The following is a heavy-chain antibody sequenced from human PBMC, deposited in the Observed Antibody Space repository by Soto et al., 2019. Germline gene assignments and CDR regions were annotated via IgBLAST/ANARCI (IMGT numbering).Heavy chain of an antibody. J-gene: IGHJ3*02. CDR3: ATHPEGRYAFDI. V-gene: IGHV3-30*03. CDR2: ISYDGSNK. D-gene: IGHD3-10*01. Sequence: HPGGSLRLSCAASGFTFSSYGMHWVRQAPGKGLEWVAVISYDGSNKYYADSVKGRFTISRDNSKNTLYLQMNSLRAEDTAVYYCATHPEGRYAFDIWGQGTMVTVSS. CDR1: GFTFSSYG.